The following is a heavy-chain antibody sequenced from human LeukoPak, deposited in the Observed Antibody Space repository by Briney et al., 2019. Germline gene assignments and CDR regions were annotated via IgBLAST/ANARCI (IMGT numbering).Heavy chain of an antibody. J-gene: IGHJ4*02. CDR1: GTAISSYF. Sequence: SETLSLTCDISGTAISSYFWNGIRQSPTKELEWIGYFYHNGGTSYNPSLRSRVTISVDSSQKRLSLQVTSMTAADTAIYYCAGGRMGRYYDHWGQGTLVAVST. D-gene: IGHD1-26*01. CDR3: AGGRMGRYYDH. V-gene: IGHV4-59*08. CDR2: FYHNGGT.